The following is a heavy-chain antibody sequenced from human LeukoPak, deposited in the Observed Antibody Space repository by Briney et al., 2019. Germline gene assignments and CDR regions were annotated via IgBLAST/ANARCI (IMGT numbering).Heavy chain of an antibody. J-gene: IGHJ4*02. CDR1: GFIFKKYW. Sequence: GESLRLSCAASGFIFKKYWMNWVRQVPGKGLECLANIKEDGSETYYADSVKGRFTISRDNAKNSLYLQMNGLRAEDTAIYYCERRGCSATSCGDWGQGTLVTVSS. CDR2: IKEDGSET. V-gene: IGHV3-7*01. D-gene: IGHD2-2*01. CDR3: ERRGCSATSCGD.